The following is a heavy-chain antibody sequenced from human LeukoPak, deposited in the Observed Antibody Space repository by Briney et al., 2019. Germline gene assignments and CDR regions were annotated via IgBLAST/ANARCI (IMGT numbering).Heavy chain of an antibody. Sequence: GGSLRLSCAASGFTFSSYALSWVRQAPGKGLEWVSGVTGSGGSTYYADSVKGRFTISRDNSKNALYLQMNSLRAEDTAAYYCAKPGGLVGPKGGAFDIWGQGTMVTVSS. CDR2: VTGSGGST. D-gene: IGHD1-26*01. CDR3: AKPGGLVGPKGGAFDI. V-gene: IGHV3-23*01. CDR1: GFTFSSYA. J-gene: IGHJ3*02.